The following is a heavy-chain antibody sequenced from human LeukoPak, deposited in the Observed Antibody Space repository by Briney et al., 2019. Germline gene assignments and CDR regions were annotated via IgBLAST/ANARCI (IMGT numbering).Heavy chain of an antibody. Sequence: PGGSLRLSCAASGFTFSSYAMSWVRQAPGKGLEWVSAISGSGGSTYYADSVKGRFIISRDNSKNTLYLQMNSLRAEDTAVYYCADLLRYFSDDDYWGQGTLVTVSS. CDR3: ADLLRYFSDDDY. D-gene: IGHD3-9*01. J-gene: IGHJ4*02. CDR2: ISGSGGST. V-gene: IGHV3-23*01. CDR1: GFTFSSYA.